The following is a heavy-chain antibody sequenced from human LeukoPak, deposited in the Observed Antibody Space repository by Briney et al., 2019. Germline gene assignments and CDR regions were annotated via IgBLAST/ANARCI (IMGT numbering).Heavy chain of an antibody. V-gene: IGHV1-69*04. Sequence: SVKVSCKASGGTFSSYAISWVRQAPGQGLEWMGRIIPILGIANYAQKFQGRVTITADKSTSTAYMELSSLRSEDTAVYYCAXXXXYIGPLVDPWGQGTLVTVSS. J-gene: IGHJ5*02. CDR2: IIPILGIA. CDR1: GGTFSSYA. CDR3: AXXXXYIGPLVDP. D-gene: IGHD4-4*01.